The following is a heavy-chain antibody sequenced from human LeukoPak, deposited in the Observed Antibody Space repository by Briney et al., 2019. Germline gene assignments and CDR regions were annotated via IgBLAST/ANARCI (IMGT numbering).Heavy chain of an antibody. J-gene: IGHJ4*02. D-gene: IGHD2-2*01. CDR1: GGTFSSYA. V-gene: IGHV1-69*05. CDR2: IIPIFGTA. CDR3: ASPYYSSTSCYHYYFDY. Sequence: ASVKVSCKASGGTFSSYAISWVRQAPGQGLEWMGGIIPIFGTANYAQKFQGRVTITTDESTSTAYMELSSLRSEDTAVYYCASPYYSSTSCYHYYFDYWGQGTLVTVSS.